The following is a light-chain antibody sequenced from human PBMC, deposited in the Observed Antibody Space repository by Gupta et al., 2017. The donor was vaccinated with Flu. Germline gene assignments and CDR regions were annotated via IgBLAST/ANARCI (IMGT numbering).Light chain of an antibody. CDR3: VQGTQFPYT. CDR1: QSLVHSDGNTY. J-gene: IGKJ2*01. Sequence: DIVMTQTPLSSLVTLGQPASISCRSSQSLVHSDGNTYLNWLQQRPGQPPRLLIYQTSIRFSGVPDRFSGSGAGTDFTLKVSRVEAEDVGVYYCVQGTQFPYTFGQGTKLEIK. CDR2: QTS. V-gene: IGKV2-24*01.